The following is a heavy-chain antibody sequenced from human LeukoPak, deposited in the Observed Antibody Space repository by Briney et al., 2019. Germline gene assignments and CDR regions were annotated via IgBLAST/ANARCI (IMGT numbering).Heavy chain of an antibody. CDR2: ISAYNGNT. CDR1: GYTFTSYG. Sequence: ASVKVSCKASGYTFTSYGISWVRQAPGQGLEWMGWISAYNGNTNYAQKLQGRVTMTTDTSTSTAYMELRSLRSDDTAVYYCARDQRYYDFWSGYYKGINWFDPWGQGTLVTVSS. V-gene: IGHV1-18*01. CDR3: ARDQRYYDFWSGYYKGINWFDP. J-gene: IGHJ5*02. D-gene: IGHD3-3*01.